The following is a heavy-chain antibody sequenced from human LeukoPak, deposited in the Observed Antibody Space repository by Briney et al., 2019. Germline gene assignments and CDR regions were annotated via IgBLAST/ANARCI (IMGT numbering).Heavy chain of an antibody. CDR1: GGSISSGGYS. V-gene: IGHV4-30-2*02. Sequence: PSETLSLTCAVSGGSISSGGYSWSWIRQPPGKGLEWIGYIYHSGSTYYNPSLKSRVTISVDRSKNQFSLKLSSVTAADTAVYYCASLYGDYVYWGQGTLVTVSS. J-gene: IGHJ4*02. CDR3: ASLYGDYVY. CDR2: IYHSGST. D-gene: IGHD4-17*01.